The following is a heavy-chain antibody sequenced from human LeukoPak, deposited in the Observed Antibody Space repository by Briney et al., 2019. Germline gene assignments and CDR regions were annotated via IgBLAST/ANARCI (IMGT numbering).Heavy chain of an antibody. Sequence: RGASLQICCQGSGYIFTSYWIGGVRQVPGKGLEWMGIIYPGDSDTRYSPSFQGQVTISADKSISTAYLQWSSLKASDTAMYYCARHRGHYYDSMYGVFDYWGQGTLVTVSS. V-gene: IGHV5-51*01. CDR3: ARHRGHYYDSMYGVFDY. CDR1: GYIFTSYW. CDR2: IYPGDSDT. D-gene: IGHD3-22*01. J-gene: IGHJ4*02.